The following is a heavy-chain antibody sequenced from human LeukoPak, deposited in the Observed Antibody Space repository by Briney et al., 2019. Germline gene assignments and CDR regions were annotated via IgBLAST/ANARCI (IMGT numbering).Heavy chain of an antibody. D-gene: IGHD2-21*02. J-gene: IGHJ3*02. V-gene: IGHV4-59*01. CDR3: ARVLAYCGGDCYYDAFDI. Sequence: PSQTLSLTCTVSGGSISSYYWSWIRQPPGKGLEWIGYIYYSGSTNYNPSLKSRVTISVDTSKNQFSLKLSSVTAADTAVYYCARVLAYCGGDCYYDAFDIWGQGTMVTVSS. CDR2: IYYSGST. CDR1: GGSISSYY.